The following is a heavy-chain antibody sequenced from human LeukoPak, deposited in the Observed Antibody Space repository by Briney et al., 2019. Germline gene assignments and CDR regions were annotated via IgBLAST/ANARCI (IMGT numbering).Heavy chain of an antibody. J-gene: IGHJ3*02. CDR3: AKGRGSSWSDAFDI. Sequence: PGGSLRLSCAASGFTFSSYAMHWVRQAPGKGLEWVAVISYDGSNKYYADSVKGRFTISRDNSKNTLYLQMNSLRAEDTAVYYCAKGRGSSWSDAFDIWGQGTMVTVSS. V-gene: IGHV3-30-3*01. CDR2: ISYDGSNK. D-gene: IGHD6-13*01. CDR1: GFTFSSYA.